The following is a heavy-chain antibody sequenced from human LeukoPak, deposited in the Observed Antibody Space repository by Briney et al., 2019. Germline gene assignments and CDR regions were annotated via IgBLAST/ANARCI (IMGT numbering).Heavy chain of an antibody. CDR2: ISSSGSTI. J-gene: IGHJ4*02. CDR1: GFTFSSFE. CDR3: ARESGLDLDY. V-gene: IGHV3-48*03. D-gene: IGHD6-19*01. Sequence: GGSLRLSCAASGFTFSSFEMNWVRQAPGKGLEWVSYISSSGSTIYYADSVKGRFTISRDNAKNSLYLQMNSLRAEDTAVYYCARESGLDLDYWGQGTLVTVSS.